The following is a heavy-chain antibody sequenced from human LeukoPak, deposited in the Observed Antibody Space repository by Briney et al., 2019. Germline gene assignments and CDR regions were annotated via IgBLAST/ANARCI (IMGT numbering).Heavy chain of an antibody. D-gene: IGHD3-3*01. CDR3: AREYYDFWSGYYDLDY. J-gene: IGHJ4*02. CDR2: ISSSGSTI. V-gene: IGHV3-11*04. Sequence: GGSLRLSCAASGFTFSDYYMSWIRQAPGKGLEWVSYISSSGSTIYYADSVKGRFTISRDNAKNTLYLQMNSLRAEDTAVCYCAREYYDFWSGYYDLDYWGQGTLVTVSS. CDR1: GFTFSDYY.